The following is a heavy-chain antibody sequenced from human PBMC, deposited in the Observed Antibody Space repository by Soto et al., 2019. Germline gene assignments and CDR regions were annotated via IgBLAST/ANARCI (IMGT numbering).Heavy chain of an antibody. Sequence: KTSETLSLTCDVPGVSISSGNWWSWVRQPPGKGLEWIAEVYNDGSANYHPSLESRATISVDGSKNQFSLRLSSVTAADTGKYYCARLVYDSRLNYLYFDHWGQGTLVTVSS. CDR3: ARLVYDSRLNYLYFDH. CDR1: GVSISSGNW. J-gene: IGHJ4*02. CDR2: VYNDGSA. D-gene: IGHD3-22*01. V-gene: IGHV4-4*02.